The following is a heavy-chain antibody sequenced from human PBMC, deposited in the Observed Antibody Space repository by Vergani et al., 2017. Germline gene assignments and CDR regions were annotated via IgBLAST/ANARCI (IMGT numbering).Heavy chain of an antibody. J-gene: IGHJ6*02. CDR2: ISISSSTI. V-gene: IGHV3-48*01. Sequence: DVQLVESGGTLVQPGGSLRLSCAASGFPFRSHSMNWVRQSPGKGLAWISYISISSSTIHYADSVRGRFISSRDNAKNSLYLQITSRRAEDTAVYYCATGYCGGGSCLLGWSYGMDVWGRGATVTVSS. D-gene: IGHD4-23*01. CDR1: GFPFRSHS. CDR3: ATGYCGGGSCLLGWSYGMDV.